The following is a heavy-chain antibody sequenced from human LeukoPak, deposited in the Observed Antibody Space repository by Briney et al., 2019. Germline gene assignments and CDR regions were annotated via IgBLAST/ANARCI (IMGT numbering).Heavy chain of an antibody. D-gene: IGHD2-15*01. J-gene: IGHJ4*02. V-gene: IGHV3-23*01. CDR3: AKGLASGGTCYSSLHY. CDR1: GFTFSNFA. Sequence: PGGSEGLLRAASGFTFSNFAVTWVRQAPGKGLEWVSGMSGSGDRTYYADSVKGRFTISRDNSKSTLYLQMNSLRAEDTAVYYCAKGLASGGTCYSSLHYWGQGTLVTVSS. CDR2: MSGSGDRT.